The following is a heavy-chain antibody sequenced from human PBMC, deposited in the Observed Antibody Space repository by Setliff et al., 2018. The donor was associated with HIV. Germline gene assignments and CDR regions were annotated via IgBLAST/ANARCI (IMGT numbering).Heavy chain of an antibody. Sequence: PSETLSLTCAVSSYSISSGYYWVWIRQPPGKGLEWIGSIYHGGSTYYNPSLKSRVTISVDTSKNQFSLKLSSVTAADTAVYYCARATSHSALDYWGQGTLVTVSS. J-gene: IGHJ4*02. CDR3: ARATSHSALDY. V-gene: IGHV4-38-2*01. D-gene: IGHD2-2*01. CDR1: SYSISSGYY. CDR2: IYHGGST.